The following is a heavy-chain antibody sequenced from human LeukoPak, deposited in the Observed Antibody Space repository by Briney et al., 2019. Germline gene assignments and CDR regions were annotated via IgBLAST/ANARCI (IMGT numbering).Heavy chain of an antibody. CDR2: IIPILGTA. CDR3: AGTYYYDSSGYSTFDY. J-gene: IGHJ4*02. CDR1: GYTFTSYA. D-gene: IGHD3-22*01. V-gene: IGHV1-69*13. Sequence: VASVKVSCKASGYTFTSYAMNWVRQAPGQGLEWMGGIIPILGTANYAQKFQGRVTITADESTSTAYMELSSLRSEDTAVYYCAGTYYYDSSGYSTFDYWGQGTLVTVSS.